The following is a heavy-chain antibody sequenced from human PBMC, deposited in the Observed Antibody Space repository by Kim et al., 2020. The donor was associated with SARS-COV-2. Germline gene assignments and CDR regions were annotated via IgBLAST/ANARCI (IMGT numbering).Heavy chain of an antibody. CDR3: DLVVVAGGRFPIWYFDL. Sequence: SETLSLTCAVYGGSFSGYYWSWIRQPPGKGLEWIGEINHSGSTNYNPSLKSRVTISVDTSKNQFSLKLSSVTAADTAVYWGDLVVVAGGRFPIWYFDLWGRGTLVTVSS. V-gene: IGHV4-34*01. CDR2: INHSGST. J-gene: IGHJ2*01. D-gene: IGHD2-15*01. CDR1: GGSFSGYY.